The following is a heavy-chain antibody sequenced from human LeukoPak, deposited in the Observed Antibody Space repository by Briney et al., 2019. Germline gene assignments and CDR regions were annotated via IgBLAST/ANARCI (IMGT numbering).Heavy chain of an antibody. V-gene: IGHV3-53*01. J-gene: IGHJ5*01. Sequence: PGGSLRLSCAASGFTVSGTHMSWVRQAPGKGLEWVSAMYTGGTTYYADSVTGRFIVSRDTSRNTLFLHMNSLRAEDTAVYYCAKDEATSGGGLASWGQGTLAIVSS. D-gene: IGHD3-16*01. CDR1: GFTVSGTH. CDR2: MYTGGTT. CDR3: AKDEATSGGGLAS.